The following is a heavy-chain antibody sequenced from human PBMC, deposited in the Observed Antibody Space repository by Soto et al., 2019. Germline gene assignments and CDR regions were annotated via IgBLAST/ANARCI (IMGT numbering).Heavy chain of an antibody. J-gene: IGHJ4*02. V-gene: IGHV5-10-1*01. Sequence: PVESLNISCKGSGYSVTSYWISWVRQMPGKGLELMGMIGPSDSYTNYSPSFQGHGTISADKSIRTAYLQWSSLKASDTAMYYCARLPRDISKFSRLXWGQVTLVTVSX. D-gene: IGHD2-15*01. CDR2: IGPSDSYT. CDR1: GYSVTSYW. CDR3: ARLPRDISKFSRLX.